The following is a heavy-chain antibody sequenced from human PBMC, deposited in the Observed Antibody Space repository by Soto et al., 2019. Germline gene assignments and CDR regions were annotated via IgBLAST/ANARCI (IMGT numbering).Heavy chain of an antibody. Sequence: EVQLLESGGGLVQPGGSLRLSCAASGFTFGSYAMSWVRQAPGKGLVWVSLISGTGDSSEYANSVKGRFTISRDYSKTTVFLQMNSLRAEDTAVYFCAKDNGNYGSGSFSHWGQGTLVTVSS. J-gene: IGHJ4*02. D-gene: IGHD3-10*01. CDR2: ISGTGDSS. CDR1: GFTFGSYA. CDR3: AKDNGNYGSGSFSH. V-gene: IGHV3-23*01.